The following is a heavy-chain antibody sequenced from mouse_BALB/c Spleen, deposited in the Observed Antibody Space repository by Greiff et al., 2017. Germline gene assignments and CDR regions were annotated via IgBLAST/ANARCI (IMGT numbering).Heavy chain of an antibody. Sequence: EVQLVESGGGLVQPKGSLKLSCAASGFTFNTYAMHWVCQAPGKGLEWVARIRSKSNNYATYYADSVKDRFTISRDDSQSMLYLQMNNLKTEDTAMYYCVREGYYGIFDYWGQGTTLTVSS. V-gene: IGHV10-3*03. J-gene: IGHJ2*01. CDR3: VREGYYGIFDY. CDR1: GFTFNTYA. D-gene: IGHD1-1*01. CDR2: IRSKSNNYAT.